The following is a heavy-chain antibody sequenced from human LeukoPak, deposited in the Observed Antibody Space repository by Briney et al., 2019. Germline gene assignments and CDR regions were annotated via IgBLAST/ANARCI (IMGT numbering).Heavy chain of an antibody. D-gene: IGHD2-2*02. V-gene: IGHV3-74*01. CDR3: ARDSSYCSSTSCYNYFDY. Sequence: QPGGSLRLSCAASGSTFSSYWMHWVRQAPGKGLVWVSRINSDGSSTTYADSVKGRFTISRDNAKNTLYLQMNSLRAEDTAVYYCARDSSYCSSTSCYNYFDYWGQGNLVTVSS. CDR1: GSTFSSYW. CDR2: INSDGSST. J-gene: IGHJ4*02.